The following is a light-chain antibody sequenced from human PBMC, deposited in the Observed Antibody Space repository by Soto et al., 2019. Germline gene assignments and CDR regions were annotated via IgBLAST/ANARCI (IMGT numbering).Light chain of an antibody. CDR3: SSYTSSTSLDV. V-gene: IGLV2-11*01. Sequence: QSALTQPRSVSGSPGQSVTISCTGTSSDVGVYNYVSWYQQYPGKAPKIMIYDVSKRPSGVPDRFSGSKSGNTASLTISGLQAEDEADYYCSSYTSSTSLDVFGTGTKVTVL. CDR2: DVS. J-gene: IGLJ1*01. CDR1: SSDVGVYNY.